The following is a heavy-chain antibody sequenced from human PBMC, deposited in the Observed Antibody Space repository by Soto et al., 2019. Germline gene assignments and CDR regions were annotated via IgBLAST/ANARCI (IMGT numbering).Heavy chain of an antibody. Sequence: GGSLRLSCAASGFTFSSYAMSWVRQAPGKGLEWVSAISGSGGSTYYADSVKGRFTISRDNSKNTLYLQMNSLRAEDTAVYYCAKGVQYSSSSISGRAAFDIWGQGTMVTVSS. CDR2: ISGSGGST. CDR1: GFTFSSYA. J-gene: IGHJ3*02. V-gene: IGHV3-23*01. D-gene: IGHD6-6*01. CDR3: AKGVQYSSSSISGRAAFDI.